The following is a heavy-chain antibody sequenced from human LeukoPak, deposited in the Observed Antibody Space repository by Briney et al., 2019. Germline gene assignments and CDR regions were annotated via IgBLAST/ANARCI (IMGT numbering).Heavy chain of an antibody. CDR2: IYPGDYDA. D-gene: IGHD2-21*01. Sequence: GESLKISCKGSGYSFTSYWIGLVRQMPGKGLGWMLIIYPGDYDARYCPSFQGQVTISADKSISTAYLQWSSLKASDTAMYYCARPSRTYCGGECYSGWAFDIWGQGTMVTVSS. J-gene: IGHJ3*02. V-gene: IGHV5-51*01. CDR1: GYSFTSYW. CDR3: ARPSRTYCGGECYSGWAFDI.